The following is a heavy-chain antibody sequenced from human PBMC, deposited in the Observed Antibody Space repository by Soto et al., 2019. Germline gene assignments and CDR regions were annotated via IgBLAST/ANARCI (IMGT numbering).Heavy chain of an antibody. Sequence: QVQLQESGPGLVKPSQTLSLTCTVSGGSISSGGYYWSWIRQHPGKGLEWIGYIYYSGSTYYNPSLKSQVTISVDTSKNQFSLKLSSVTAADTAVYFYASGGNYEYYFDYWGQGTLVTVSS. CDR1: GGSISSGGYY. D-gene: IGHD3-3*01. J-gene: IGHJ4*02. CDR3: ASGGNYEYYFDY. V-gene: IGHV4-31*01. CDR2: IYYSGST.